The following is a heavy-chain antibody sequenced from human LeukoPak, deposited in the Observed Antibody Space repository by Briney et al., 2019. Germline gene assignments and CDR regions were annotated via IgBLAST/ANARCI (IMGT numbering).Heavy chain of an antibody. V-gene: IGHV4-59*08. CDR2: IYYSGST. J-gene: IGHJ4*02. Sequence: SETLSLTCTVSGGSISSYYWSWIRQPPGKGLEWIGYIYYSGSTNYNPSLKSRVTISVDTSKNQFSLKLSSVTAADTAVYYCARHGDGGNPYDYWGQGTLVTVSP. D-gene: IGHD4-23*01. CDR1: GGSISSYY. CDR3: ARHGDGGNPYDY.